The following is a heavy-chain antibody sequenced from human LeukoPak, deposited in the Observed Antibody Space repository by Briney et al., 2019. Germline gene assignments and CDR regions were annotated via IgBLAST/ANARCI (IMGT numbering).Heavy chain of an antibody. CDR3: ARDPTVTNFHDAFDI. D-gene: IGHD4-17*01. CDR2: IKQDGSQK. J-gene: IGHJ3*02. V-gene: IGHV3-7*05. Sequence: PGGSLRLSCAASGFTFNYACMNWVRQAPGEGLEWVATIKQDGSQKEYVDSVKGRFTISRDNAKNSLYLQMNSLRAEDTAVYYCARDPTVTNFHDAFDIWGQGTMVTVSS. CDR1: GFTFNYAC.